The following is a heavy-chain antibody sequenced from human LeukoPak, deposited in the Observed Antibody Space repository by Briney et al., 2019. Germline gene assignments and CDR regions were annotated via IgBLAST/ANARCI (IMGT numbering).Heavy chain of an antibody. J-gene: IGHJ4*02. CDR2: IYYSGST. CDR3: ARGENPSFDY. Sequence: PSETLSLTCTVSGGSLSSSSYYWGWIRQPPGKGLEWIGSIYYSGSTYYNPSLKSRVTISVDTSKNQFSLKLSSVTAADTAVYYCARGENPSFDYWGQGTLVTVSS. V-gene: IGHV4-39*07. CDR1: GGSLSSSSYY.